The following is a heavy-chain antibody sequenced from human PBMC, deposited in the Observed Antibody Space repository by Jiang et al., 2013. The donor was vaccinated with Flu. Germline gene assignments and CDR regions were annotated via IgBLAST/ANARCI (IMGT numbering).Heavy chain of an antibody. CDR2: IYYSGST. J-gene: IGHJ6*02. CDR1: GGSISSYY. Sequence: GLVKPSETLSLTCTVSGGSISSYYWSWIRQPPGKGLEWIGYIYYSGSTNYNPSLKSRVTISVDTSKNQFSLKLSSVTAADTAVYYCARDRSIVGTDYYYYGMDVWGQGTTVTVSS. V-gene: IGHV4-59*01. CDR3: ARDRSIVGTDYYYYGMDV. D-gene: IGHD1-26*01.